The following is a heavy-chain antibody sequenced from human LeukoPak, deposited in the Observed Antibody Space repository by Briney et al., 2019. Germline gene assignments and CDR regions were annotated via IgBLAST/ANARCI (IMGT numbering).Heavy chain of an antibody. J-gene: IGHJ4*02. Sequence: ASVKVSCKASGYTFTGYYMHWVRQAPGQGLEWMGWINPNSGGTNYAQKFQGRVTMTRDTSISTAYMELSRLRSDDTAVYYCARDVPGDFWSGYYTFVDYWGQGTLVTVSS. V-gene: IGHV1-2*02. D-gene: IGHD3-3*01. CDR2: INPNSGGT. CDR3: ARDVPGDFWSGYYTFVDY. CDR1: GYTFTGYY.